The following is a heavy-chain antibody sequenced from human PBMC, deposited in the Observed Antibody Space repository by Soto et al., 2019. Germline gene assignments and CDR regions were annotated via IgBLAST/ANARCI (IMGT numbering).Heavy chain of an antibody. Sequence: PGGSLSLSCAASGFTFSSYSMNWVRQAPGKGLEWVSSISSSSSYIYYADSVKGRFTISRDNAKNSLYLQMNSLRAEDTAVYYCARQGREGSYRMDVWGQGTTVTVSS. CDR1: GFTFSSYS. V-gene: IGHV3-21*01. CDR2: ISSSSSYI. CDR3: ARQGREGSYRMDV. J-gene: IGHJ6*02.